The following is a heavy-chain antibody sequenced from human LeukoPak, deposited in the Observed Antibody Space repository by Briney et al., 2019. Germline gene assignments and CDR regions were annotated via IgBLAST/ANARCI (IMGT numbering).Heavy chain of an antibody. J-gene: IGHJ4*02. D-gene: IGHD3-10*01. CDR2: IYYSGTT. Sequence: SETLSLTCTVSGGSISSSPYYWGWIRQPPGKGLEWIGSIYYSGTTHYSPSLESRVTISVDTSKNQFSLKLASVTAADTAVYYCARQSYRRGYYFDYWGQGTLVTVSS. V-gene: IGHV4-39*01. CDR3: ARQSYRRGYYFDY. CDR1: GGSISSSPYY.